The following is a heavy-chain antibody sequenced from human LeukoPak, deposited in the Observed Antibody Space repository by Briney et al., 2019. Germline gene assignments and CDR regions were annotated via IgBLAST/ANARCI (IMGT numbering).Heavy chain of an antibody. CDR1: GFTFSSYG. CDR3: ARYIPSCGGNCNDGFDI. V-gene: IGHV3-30*02. CDR2: IRYDGSNK. D-gene: IGHD2-21*01. Sequence: GGSLRLSCAASGFTFSSYGMHWVRQAPGKGLEWVAFIRYDGSNKYYADSVKGRFTISRDNSKNTLYLQLNTLRAEDTAVYYCARYIPSCGGNCNDGFDIWGQGTMVTVSS. J-gene: IGHJ3*02.